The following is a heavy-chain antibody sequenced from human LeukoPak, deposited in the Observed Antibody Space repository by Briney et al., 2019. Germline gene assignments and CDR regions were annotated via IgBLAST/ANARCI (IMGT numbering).Heavy chain of an antibody. CDR3: ARDAYYDSSGYYYDY. CDR2: INPNSGGT. CDR1: GYTLTGYY. D-gene: IGHD3-22*01. Sequence: ASVKVSCKASGYTLTGYYMHWVRQAPGQGLEWMGRINPNSGGTNYAQKFQGRVTMTRDTSISTAYMELSRLRSDDTAVYYCARDAYYDSSGYYYDYWGQGTLVTVSS. J-gene: IGHJ4*02. V-gene: IGHV1-2*06.